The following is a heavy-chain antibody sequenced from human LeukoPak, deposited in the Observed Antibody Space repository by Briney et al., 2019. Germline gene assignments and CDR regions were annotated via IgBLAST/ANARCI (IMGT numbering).Heavy chain of an antibody. V-gene: IGHV1-8*02. J-gene: IGHJ5*02. Sequence: ASVKVSCKASGGTFSSYAISWVRQAPGQGLEWMGGMNPNSGNTGYAQKFQGRVTMTRNTSISTAYMELSSLRSEDTAVYYCARGTTKYSSSDWFDPWGQGTLVTVSS. CDR2: MNPNSGNT. CDR3: ARGTTKYSSSDWFDP. D-gene: IGHD6-13*01. CDR1: GGTFSSYA.